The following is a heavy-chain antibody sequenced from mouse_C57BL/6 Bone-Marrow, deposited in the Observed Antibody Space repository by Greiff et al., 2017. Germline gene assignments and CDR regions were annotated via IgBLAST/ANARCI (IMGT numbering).Heavy chain of an antibody. CDR3: ARVIYYGYGRYAMDY. Sequence: EVQLQQSGAELARPGASVKLSCKASGYTFTSYGISWVKQRTGQGLEWIGYIYIGNGYTEYNEKFKGKATLTSDTSSSTAYMQLSSLTSEDSAIYFCARVIYYGYGRYAMDYWGQGTSVTVSS. CDR2: IYIGNGYT. CDR1: GYTFTSYG. V-gene: IGHV1-58*01. D-gene: IGHD2-2*01. J-gene: IGHJ4*01.